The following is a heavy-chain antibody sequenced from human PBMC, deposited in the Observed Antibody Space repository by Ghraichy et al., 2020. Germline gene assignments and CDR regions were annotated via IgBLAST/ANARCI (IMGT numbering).Heavy chain of an antibody. V-gene: IGHV1-2*06. Sequence: ASVKVSCKASGYTFTGYYMHWVRQAPGQGLEWMGRINPNSGGTNYAQKFQGRVTMTRDTSISTAYMELSRLRSDDTAVYYCARDSPGLGSPDVWGKGTTVTVSS. D-gene: IGHD7-27*01. CDR1: GYTFTGYY. CDR3: ARDSPGLGSPDV. J-gene: IGHJ6*04. CDR2: INPNSGGT.